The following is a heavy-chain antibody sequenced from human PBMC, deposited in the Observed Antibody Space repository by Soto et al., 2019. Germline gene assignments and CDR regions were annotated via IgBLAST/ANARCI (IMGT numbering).Heavy chain of an antibody. Sequence: GGSLRLSCAASGFTFSSYAMSWVRQAPGKGLEWVSAISGSGGSTYYADSVKGRFTISKDNSKNTLYLQMNSLRAEDTAVYYCAKASRAGIAVALNWFDPWGQGTLVTVSS. CDR3: AKASRAGIAVALNWFDP. V-gene: IGHV3-23*01. J-gene: IGHJ5*02. CDR1: GFTFSSYA. CDR2: ISGSGGST. D-gene: IGHD6-19*01.